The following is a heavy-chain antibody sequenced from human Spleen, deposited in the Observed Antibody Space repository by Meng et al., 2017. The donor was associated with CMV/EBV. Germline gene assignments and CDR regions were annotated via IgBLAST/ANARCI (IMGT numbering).Heavy chain of an antibody. CDR2: ISYSGFT. J-gene: IGHJ5*02. CDR1: GFSFSNYE. D-gene: IGHD6-19*01. CDR3: ARDHRDISGWTPGRWFDP. V-gene: IGHV4-39*07. Sequence: ESLKISCTASGFSFSNYEMDWVRQPPGKGLEWIGSISYSGFTYYNPSLKSRVTISVDTSQNQFSLKLSSVTAADTAVYYCARDHRDISGWTPGRWFDPWGQGTLVTVSS.